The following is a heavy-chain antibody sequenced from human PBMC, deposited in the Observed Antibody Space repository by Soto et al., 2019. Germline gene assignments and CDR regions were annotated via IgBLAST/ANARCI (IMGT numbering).Heavy chain of an antibody. CDR2: IYYSGST. J-gene: IGHJ4*02. Sequence: QLQLQESGPGLVKPSETLSLTCTVSGGSISSSSYYWGWIRQPPGKGLEWIGSIYYSGSTYYNPSLKSRVTISVDTSKNQFSLKLSSVTAADTAVYYCARRRRYSSSWYYFDYWGQGTLVTVSS. V-gene: IGHV4-39*01. D-gene: IGHD6-13*01. CDR1: GGSISSSSYY. CDR3: ARRRRYSSSWYYFDY.